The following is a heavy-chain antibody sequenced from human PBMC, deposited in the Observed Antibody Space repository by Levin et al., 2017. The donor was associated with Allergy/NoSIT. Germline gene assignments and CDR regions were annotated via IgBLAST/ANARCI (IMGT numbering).Heavy chain of an antibody. D-gene: IGHD3-10*01. Sequence: GGSLRLSCTASGFTFGNYAMSWFRQAPGKGLEWVGFIRSTAFGGTTDYVASVRGRFSITRDDSKSVAYLQMSNLKTEDTAVYYCARSDLLWFGQLLDAFDIWGQGTMVTVSS. CDR3: ARSDLLWFGQLLDAFDI. CDR2: IRSTAFGGTT. CDR1: GFTFGNYA. J-gene: IGHJ3*02. V-gene: IGHV3-49*03.